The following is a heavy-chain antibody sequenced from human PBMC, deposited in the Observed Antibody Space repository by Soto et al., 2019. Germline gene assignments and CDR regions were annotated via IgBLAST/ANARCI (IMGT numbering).Heavy chain of an antibody. CDR3: AKSPQPQIVLMVYAIHFQH. V-gene: IGHV3-23*01. CDR1: GFTFSSYA. D-gene: IGHD2-8*01. J-gene: IGHJ1*01. CDR2: ISGSGGST. Sequence: GGSLRLSCAASGFTFSSYAMSWVRQAPGKGLEWVSAISGSGGSTYYADSVKGRFTISRDNSKNTLYLQMNSLRAEDTAVYYCAKSPQPQIVLMVYAIHFQHWGQGTLVTVSS.